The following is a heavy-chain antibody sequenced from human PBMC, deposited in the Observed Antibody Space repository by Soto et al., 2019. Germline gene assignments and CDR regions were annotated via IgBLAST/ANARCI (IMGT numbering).Heavy chain of an antibody. Sequence: SETLSLTCAVYGGSFSGYYWSWIRQPPGKGREWMGEINHSGSTNYNPSLKSRVTISVDTSKNQFSLKLSSVTAADTAVYYCARGRSKQLVRNYSYYYGMDVWGQGTTVTVSS. CDR1: GGSFSGYY. V-gene: IGHV4-34*01. J-gene: IGHJ6*02. CDR2: INHSGST. CDR3: ARGRSKQLVRNYSYYYGMDV. D-gene: IGHD6-6*01.